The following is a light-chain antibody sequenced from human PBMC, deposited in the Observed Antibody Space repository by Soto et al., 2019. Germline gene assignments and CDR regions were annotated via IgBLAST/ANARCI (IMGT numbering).Light chain of an antibody. CDR1: SSDVGGYNY. CDR2: EVS. J-gene: IGLJ2*01. CDR3: SSYTSSSTPVV. V-gene: IGLV2-14*01. Sequence: QSVLTQPASVSGSPGQSITISCTGTSSDVGGYNYVSWYQQHPGKAPKLMIYEVSNRPSGVSNRFSGSKSGKTASLTISGLQAEDEADYYCSSYTSSSTPVVFGGGTKLTVL.